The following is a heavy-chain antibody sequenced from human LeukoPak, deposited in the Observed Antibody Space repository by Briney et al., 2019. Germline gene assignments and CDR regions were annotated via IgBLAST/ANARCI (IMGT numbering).Heavy chain of an antibody. CDR1: GGTFISYA. CDR3: ARDSPSRDGYNYVDY. D-gene: IGHD5-24*01. J-gene: IGHJ4*02. V-gene: IGHV1-69*05. Sequence: SVKVSCKASGGTFISYAISWVRQAPGQGVEWMGRIIPIFGTANYAQKFQGRGTITTDESTSTAYMELSSLRSEDTAVYYCARDSPSRDGYNYVDYWGQGTLVTVSS. CDR2: IIPIFGTA.